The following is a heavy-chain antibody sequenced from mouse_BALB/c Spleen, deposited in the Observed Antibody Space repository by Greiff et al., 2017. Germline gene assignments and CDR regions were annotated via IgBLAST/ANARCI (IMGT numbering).Heavy chain of an antibody. Sequence: VQLQQSGPELVRPGVSVKISCKGSSYTFTDYAMHWVKQSHAKSLEWIGVISTYYGNTNYNQKFKGKATMTVDKSSSTAYMELARLTSEDSAVYYCARNSHYAMDYWGQGTSVTVSS. J-gene: IGHJ4*01. CDR3: ARNSHYAMDY. V-gene: IGHV1-67*01. CDR2: ISTYYGNT. CDR1: SYTFTDYA.